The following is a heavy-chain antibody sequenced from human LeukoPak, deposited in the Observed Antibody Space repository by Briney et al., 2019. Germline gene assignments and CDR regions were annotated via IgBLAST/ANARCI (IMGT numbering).Heavy chain of an antibody. CDR3: AKDRSITNWFDP. Sequence: QPGGSLRLSCAASGFTFSSYGMHWVRQAPGKGLEWVAFIRYDGSNKYYADSVKGRFTISRDNSKNTLYLQMNSLRAEDTAVYYCAKDRSITNWFDPWGQGTLVTVSS. J-gene: IGHJ5*02. V-gene: IGHV3-30*02. CDR2: IRYDGSNK. CDR1: GFTFSSYG. D-gene: IGHD5-24*01.